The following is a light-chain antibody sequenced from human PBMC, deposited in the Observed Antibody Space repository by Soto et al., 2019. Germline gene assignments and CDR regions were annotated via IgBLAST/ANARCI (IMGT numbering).Light chain of an antibody. CDR2: GAS. J-gene: IGKJ1*01. V-gene: IGKV3-20*01. CDR3: QQYGSSPAWT. CDR1: QSVSDNY. Sequence: EIVLTQSPGTLSLSPGERAPVSSRARQSVSDNYLAWYQQRSGQAPRLLIYGASSRASGVPDRFSGSGSGADFTLTISRLEPEDFAVYYCQQYGSSPAWTFGQGTKVDIK.